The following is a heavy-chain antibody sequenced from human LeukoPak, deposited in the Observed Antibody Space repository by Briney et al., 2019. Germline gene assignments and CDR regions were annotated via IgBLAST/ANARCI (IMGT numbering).Heavy chain of an antibody. V-gene: IGHV3-30*04. Sequence: GGSLRLSCAASGFTFSSYAMHWVRQAPGKGLEWVAVISYDGSNKYYADSVKGRFTISRDNSKNTLYLQMNSLRAEDTAVYYCARDLEAVAGASRYYYYYYGMDVWGQGTTVTVSS. CDR2: ISYDGSNK. J-gene: IGHJ6*02. CDR3: ARDLEAVAGASRYYYYYYGMDV. CDR1: GFTFSSYA. D-gene: IGHD6-19*01.